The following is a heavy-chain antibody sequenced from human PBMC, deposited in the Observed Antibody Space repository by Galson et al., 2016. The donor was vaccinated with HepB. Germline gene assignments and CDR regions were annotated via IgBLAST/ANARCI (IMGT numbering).Heavy chain of an antibody. CDR2: ISGSGAST. V-gene: IGHV3-23*01. CDR1: GLTFSDYY. Sequence: SLRLSCAASGLTFSDYYMNWIRQAPGRGLEWVSGISGSGASTTYADSVKGRFTISRDNSKNALHLQMNSLRAEDTAMYFCARHFSGSYLGQGTLVTVSS. D-gene: IGHD3-22*01. J-gene: IGHJ4*02. CDR3: ARHFSGSY.